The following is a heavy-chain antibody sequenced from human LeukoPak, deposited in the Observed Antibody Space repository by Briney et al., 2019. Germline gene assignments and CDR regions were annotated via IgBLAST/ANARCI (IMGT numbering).Heavy chain of an antibody. V-gene: IGHV3-30-3*01. D-gene: IGHD3-22*01. CDR2: ILYDGSKK. CDR3: ARGGLHYYDSSGFDH. CDR1: GFTFSRYA. Sequence: GGSLRLSCAASGFTFSRYAMHWVRQAPGKGLECVAVILYDGSKKEYADSVKGRFTISRDNSKNTLYLQMNSLRAEDTAVYYCARGGLHYYDSSGFDHWGQGTQGTVSS. J-gene: IGHJ4*02.